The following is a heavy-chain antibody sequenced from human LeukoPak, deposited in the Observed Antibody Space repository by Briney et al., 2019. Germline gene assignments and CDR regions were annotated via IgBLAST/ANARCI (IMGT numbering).Heavy chain of an antibody. J-gene: IGHJ4*02. CDR2: ISGSAVST. CDR3: AKAVPKAVVTPSFDY. Sequence: PGGTLRLSCAASGFTFSSYGMSWVRQAPGKGLEWVSAISGSAVSTYYVDSVKGRFTISRDNSKNTLYLQINILRVEDTAVYYCAKAVPKAVVTPSFDYWGQGTLVTVSS. CDR1: GFTFSSYG. D-gene: IGHD4-23*01. V-gene: IGHV3-23*01.